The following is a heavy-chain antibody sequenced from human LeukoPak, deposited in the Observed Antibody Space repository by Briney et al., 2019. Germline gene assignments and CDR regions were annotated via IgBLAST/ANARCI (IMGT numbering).Heavy chain of an antibody. D-gene: IGHD6-19*01. J-gene: IGHJ4*02. Sequence: ASVKVSCKASGYTFTSYDINWVRQATGQGLEWMGWMNPNSGNTGYAQKFQGRVTMTRNTSISTAYMELSSLRSEDTAVYYCARRPIAVAGTGNDYWGQGTLVTVPS. CDR1: GYTFTSYD. CDR2: MNPNSGNT. CDR3: ARRPIAVAGTGNDY. V-gene: IGHV1-8*01.